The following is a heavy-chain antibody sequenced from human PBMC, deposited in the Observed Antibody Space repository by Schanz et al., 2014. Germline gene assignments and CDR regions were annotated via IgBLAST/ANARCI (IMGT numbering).Heavy chain of an antibody. J-gene: IGHJ4*02. D-gene: IGHD6-13*01. Sequence: QVHLVQSGAEVHKPGASVKVSCKASGYTFVSYSMHWVRQAPGQGLEWMGIINPSGGGTTYAQKFQGRVTMTRDTSTSTVYMELSSLRSEDTAVYYCARDGVDAAAGGNYWGQGTLVTVSS. CDR2: INPSGGGT. V-gene: IGHV1-46*03. CDR3: ARDGVDAAAGGNY. CDR1: GYTFVSYS.